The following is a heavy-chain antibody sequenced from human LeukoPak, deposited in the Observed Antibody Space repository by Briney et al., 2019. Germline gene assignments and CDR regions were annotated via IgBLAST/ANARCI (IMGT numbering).Heavy chain of an antibody. CDR2: IYESGST. Sequence: KPSETLSLTCAVYGESLSSYYWSWIRQPPGKGLEWIGEIYESGSTEYNPSLKSRVTISMVPSKHKFSLSLGSVTAAGTAVYYCARWAEDRRVSSCGVGT. J-gene: IGHJ5*02. D-gene: IGHD3-10*01. V-gene: IGHV4-34*01. CDR3: ARWAEDRRVSS. CDR1: GESLSSYY.